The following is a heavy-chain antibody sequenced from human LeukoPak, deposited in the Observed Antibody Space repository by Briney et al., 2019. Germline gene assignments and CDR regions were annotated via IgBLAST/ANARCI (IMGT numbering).Heavy chain of an antibody. Sequence: SETLSLTCTVSGGAISAYYWSWIRQPPGKGLEWIGYIYYSGSTNYNPSLKSRVTISVDTSKNQFSLKLSSVTAADTAVYYCAGGRLRGGGTDYWGQGTLVTVSS. CDR1: GGAISAYY. CDR2: IYYSGST. J-gene: IGHJ4*02. D-gene: IGHD3-16*01. V-gene: IGHV4-59*01. CDR3: AGGRLRGGGTDY.